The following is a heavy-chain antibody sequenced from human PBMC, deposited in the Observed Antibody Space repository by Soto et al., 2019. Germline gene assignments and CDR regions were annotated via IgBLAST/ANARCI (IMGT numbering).Heavy chain of an antibody. CDR3: ARDNYSSGYMVSPY. Sequence: PSETLSLTCAVSAYSISSGYYWGWIRQPPGKGLEWIGSIHHSGSTSYNPSLKSRVTMSVDTSKNQFSLKLSSVTAADTAVYYCARDNYSSGYMVSPYWGQGALVTVSS. V-gene: IGHV4-38-2*02. CDR1: AYSISSGYY. D-gene: IGHD6-25*01. J-gene: IGHJ4*02. CDR2: IHHSGST.